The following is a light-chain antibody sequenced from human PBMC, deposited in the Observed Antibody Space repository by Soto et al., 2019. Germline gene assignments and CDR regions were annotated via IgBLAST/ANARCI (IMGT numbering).Light chain of an antibody. CDR1: QGVATTF. CDR2: GAS. Sequence: EIVLTQSPFTLSLSPLEISTLSFSAIQGVATTFLAWYQQKPGQAPRLLIYGASSRATGVPDRFSGSGSGTDFTLTINRLEPEDFAMYYCQQYGSSPQPTFGQGTKVDIK. V-gene: IGKV3-20*01. CDR3: QQYGSSPQPT. J-gene: IGKJ1*01.